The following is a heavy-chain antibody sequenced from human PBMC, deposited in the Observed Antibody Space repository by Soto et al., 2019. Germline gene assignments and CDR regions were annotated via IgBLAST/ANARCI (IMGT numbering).Heavy chain of an antibody. D-gene: IGHD3-16*02. V-gene: IGHV1-2*02. Sequence: SVKVSFKATRYTFPGYYMHWVRQAPGQGLEWMGWINPNSGGTKYAQKFQGRVTMTRDTSISTAYMELSRLRSDDTAVYYCARAITFGGVIVYFDYWGQGTLVTVS. CDR1: RYTFPGYY. CDR3: ARAITFGGVIVYFDY. J-gene: IGHJ4*02. CDR2: INPNSGGT.